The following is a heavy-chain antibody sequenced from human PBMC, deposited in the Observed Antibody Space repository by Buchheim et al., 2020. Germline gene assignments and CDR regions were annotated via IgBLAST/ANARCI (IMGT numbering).Heavy chain of an antibody. CDR1: GGTFSSYA. J-gene: IGHJ4*02. V-gene: IGHV1-69*12. Sequence: QVQLVQSGAEVKKPGSSVKVSCKASGGTFSSYAISWVRQAPGQGLEWMGGIIPIFGTANYAQKFQGRVTITADESTSTAYMELSSLRSEDTAVYYYARESSRFYNCISTSCRSFDYWGQGTL. CDR2: IIPIFGTA. D-gene: IGHD2-2*01. CDR3: ARESSRFYNCISTSCRSFDY.